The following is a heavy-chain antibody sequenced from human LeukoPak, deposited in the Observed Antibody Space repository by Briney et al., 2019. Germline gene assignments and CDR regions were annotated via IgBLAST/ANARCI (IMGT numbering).Heavy chain of an antibody. J-gene: IGHJ6*03. CDR1: GGSISSYY. CDR2: INHSGST. Sequence: SETLSLTCTVSGGSISSYYWSWIRQPPGKGLEWIGEINHSGSTNYNPSLKSRVTISVDTSKNQFSLKLSSVTAADTAVYYCARVWVQLERRRYYYYMDVWGKGTTVTISS. V-gene: IGHV4-34*01. CDR3: ARVWVQLERRRYYYYMDV. D-gene: IGHD1-1*01.